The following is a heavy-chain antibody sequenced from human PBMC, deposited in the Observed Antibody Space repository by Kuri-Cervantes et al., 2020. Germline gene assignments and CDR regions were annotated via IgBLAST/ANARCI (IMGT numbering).Heavy chain of an antibody. CDR2: MNSDGRTI. Sequence: LSLTCAASGFSFSTDWMHWVRQTPGKGLVWLARMNSDGRTINYADSVRGRFTISRDNAENMLYLQMNSLRVEDTAVYYCARAGSYRLDFWGQGTLVTVSS. CDR3: ARAGSYRLDF. D-gene: IGHD6-6*01. CDR1: GFSFSTDW. J-gene: IGHJ4*02. V-gene: IGHV3-74*01.